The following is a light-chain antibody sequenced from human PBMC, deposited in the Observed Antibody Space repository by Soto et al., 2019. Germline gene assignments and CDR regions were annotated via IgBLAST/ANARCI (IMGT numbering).Light chain of an antibody. Sequence: QSVLTQPASVSASPGQSISISCTGTSNDVGAFDYVSWYQQHPGKAPKLIIFEVFNRPSGVSTRFSGSKSGSTASLTISGLQSDDEADYYCATWDDSLNGPVFGGGTKVTVL. CDR2: EVF. V-gene: IGLV2-14*01. J-gene: IGLJ3*02. CDR3: ATWDDSLNGPV. CDR1: SNDVGAFDY.